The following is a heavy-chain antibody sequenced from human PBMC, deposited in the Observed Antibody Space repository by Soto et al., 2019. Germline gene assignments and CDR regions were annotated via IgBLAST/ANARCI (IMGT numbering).Heavy chain of an antibody. J-gene: IGHJ6*03. CDR3: AKDKSTGEYSYYRYIDV. CDR2: ISWNSGQL. Sequence: EVLLVESGGGLVQPDRPLRLSCEDSGFNFGNYAMHWVRQVPGKGLEWVSAISWNSGQLDYADSVRGRFTIYRDNGKNSLYLEMNSLRPDDTALYFCAKDKSTGEYSYYRYIDVWGRGTTVIVSS. V-gene: IGHV3-9*01. D-gene: IGHD4-17*01. CDR1: GFNFGNYA.